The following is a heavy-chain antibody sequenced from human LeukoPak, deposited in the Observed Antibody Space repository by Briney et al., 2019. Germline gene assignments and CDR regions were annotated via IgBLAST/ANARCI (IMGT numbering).Heavy chain of an antibody. CDR3: ARGLALD. CDR1: GGSFSGHY. Sequence: SEPLSLTCVVYGGSFSGHYWSWIRQPPGKGLEWIGEINHSGSTNYNPSLKSRVTISVDTSKNQFSLKLSSVTAADTAVYYCARGLALDWGQGTLVTVSS. V-gene: IGHV4-34*01. D-gene: IGHD6-19*01. J-gene: IGHJ4*02. CDR2: INHSGST.